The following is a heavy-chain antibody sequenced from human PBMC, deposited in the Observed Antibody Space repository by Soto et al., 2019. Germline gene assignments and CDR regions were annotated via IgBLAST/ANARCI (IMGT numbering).Heavy chain of an antibody. D-gene: IGHD3-10*01. Sequence: PGGSLRLSCAASGFTFSSYDMTWVRQAPGKGLEWVSAIGGSGGSTNYGDSVKGRFVISRDNSKNTLFLQMNSLRVEDTAVYYCAIRGLSKSEVRGYFDYWGRGTLVTVSS. V-gene: IGHV3-23*01. J-gene: IGHJ4*02. CDR2: IGGSGGST. CDR1: GFTFSSYD. CDR3: AIRGLSKSEVRGYFDY.